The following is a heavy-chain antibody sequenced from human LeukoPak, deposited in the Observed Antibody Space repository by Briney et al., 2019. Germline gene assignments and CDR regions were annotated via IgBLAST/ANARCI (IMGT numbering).Heavy chain of an antibody. J-gene: IGHJ4*02. CDR3: ARDINGYNDY. CDR2: IWYDGSNK. V-gene: IGHV3-33*01. Sequence: GGSLRLSCAASGFTFSSYGMHWVRQAPGKGLEWVAVIWYDGSNKYYADSVKGRFTISRDNSKNTLYLQMNSLRVEDTAVYYGARDINGYNDYWGQGTLVTASS. D-gene: IGHD5-24*01. CDR1: GFTFSSYG.